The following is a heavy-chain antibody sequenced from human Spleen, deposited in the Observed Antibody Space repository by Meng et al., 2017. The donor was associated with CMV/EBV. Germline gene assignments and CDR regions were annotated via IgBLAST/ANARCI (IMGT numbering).Heavy chain of an antibody. CDR3: ARGGPLIDYYDYFDY. D-gene: IGHD3-22*01. V-gene: IGHV4-59*01. CDR1: GGSISSYY. J-gene: IGHJ4*02. Sequence: SETLSLTCTVSGGSISSYYWSWIRQPPGKGLEWIGYIFYSGSTNYNPSLKSRVTISVDTSKNQFSLKLSSVTAADTAVYYCARGGPLIDYYDYFDYWGQGTLVTVSS. CDR2: IFYSGST.